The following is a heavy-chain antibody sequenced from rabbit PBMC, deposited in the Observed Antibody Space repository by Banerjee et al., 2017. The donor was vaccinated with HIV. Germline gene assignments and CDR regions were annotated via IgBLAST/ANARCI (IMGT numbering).Heavy chain of an antibody. D-gene: IGHD4-1*01. CDR3: ARRGSDWGDDL. CDR1: GFSFSNKYV. V-gene: IGHV1S45*01. Sequence: QEQLEESGGDLVKPEGSLTITCTASGFSFSNKYVMCWVRQAPGKGLEWIACIHAGSSGNTYYASWAKGRFTISKTSSTTVTLQMTSLTAADTATYFCARRGSDWGDDLWGPGTLVTVS. CDR2: IHAGSSGNT. J-gene: IGHJ4*01.